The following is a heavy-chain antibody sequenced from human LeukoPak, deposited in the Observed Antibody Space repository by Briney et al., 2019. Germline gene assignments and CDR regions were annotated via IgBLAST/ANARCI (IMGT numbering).Heavy chain of an antibody. CDR1: GFTFSNYW. CDR2: RKQEGCEK. J-gene: IGHJ6*03. Sequence: PGVSLRLSYVPSGFTFSNYWMTWVHQAPATAMEWPADRKQEGCEKLYVKCVRGWFTVSRDNVKMSLFLQLNSLRAEDTGVYYCARDNGVVHGVYYMDVWGKGTTVTVS. D-gene: IGHD3-3*01. V-gene: IGHV3-7*01. CDR3: ARDNGVVHGVYYMDV.